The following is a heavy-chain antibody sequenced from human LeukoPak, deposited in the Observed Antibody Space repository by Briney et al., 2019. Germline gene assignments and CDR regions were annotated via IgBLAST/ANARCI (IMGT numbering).Heavy chain of an antibody. Sequence: GGSLRLSCADSGFTFSSDDMHWVRQATGKGLEWVSAIGTAGDTYYPGSVKGRFTISRENAKNSLYLQMNSLRAGDTAVYYCARGGITMVRGVIRYYYYRMDVWGQGTTVTVSS. D-gene: IGHD3-10*01. V-gene: IGHV3-13*01. CDR1: GFTFSSDD. CDR3: ARGGITMVRGVIRYYYYRMDV. J-gene: IGHJ6*02. CDR2: IGTAGDT.